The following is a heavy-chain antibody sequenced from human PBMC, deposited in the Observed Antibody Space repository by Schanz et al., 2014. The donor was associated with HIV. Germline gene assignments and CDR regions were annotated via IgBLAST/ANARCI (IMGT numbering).Heavy chain of an antibody. D-gene: IGHD2-15*01. CDR1: GFIFSSYG. CDR2: IGGTNT. V-gene: IGHV3-NL1*01. Sequence: QVQLVESGGGVVQPGRSLRLSCAASGFIFSSYGMSWVRQAPRKGLEWVSTIGGTNTHYAESVEGRFSVSRDNSKDTLYLQMNSLRAEDTAMYYCARDDCSGGSCYSNYYYGMDVWGQGTTVTVSS. J-gene: IGHJ6*02. CDR3: ARDDCSGGSCYSNYYYGMDV.